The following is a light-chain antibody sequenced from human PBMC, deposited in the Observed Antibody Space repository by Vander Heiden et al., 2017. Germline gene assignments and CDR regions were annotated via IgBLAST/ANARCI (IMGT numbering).Light chain of an antibody. CDR1: SGSIASNY. CDR3: QSYDSNDLVL. J-gene: IGLJ2*01. Sequence: KSLLSQPHSVSESPGKTVTISCSRSSGSIASNYVQWYQYRPGSTPTTVIYENTRRPSSVPDRFSGTIDTSSNSASRSISGLVIEDEADYYCQSYDSNDLVLFGGGTKLTVL. V-gene: IGLV6-57*01. CDR2: ENT.